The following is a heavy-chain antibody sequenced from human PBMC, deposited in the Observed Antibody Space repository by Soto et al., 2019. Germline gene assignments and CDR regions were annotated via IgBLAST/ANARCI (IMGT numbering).Heavy chain of an antibody. CDR2: ISAYNGNT. CDR3: AHSPAEVGAPPTDNWFDP. D-gene: IGHD1-26*01. V-gene: IGHV1-18*01. CDR1: GYTFTSYG. Sequence: ASVKVSCKASGYTFTSYGINWVRQAPGQGLEWMGWISAYNGNTNYAQKLQGRVTMTTDTSTSTAYMELRSLRSDDTAVYYCAHSPAEVGAPPTDNWFDPWGQGTLVTVSS. J-gene: IGHJ5*02.